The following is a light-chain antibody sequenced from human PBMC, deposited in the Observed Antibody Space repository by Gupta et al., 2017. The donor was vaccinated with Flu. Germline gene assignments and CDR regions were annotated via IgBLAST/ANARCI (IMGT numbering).Light chain of an antibody. CDR1: QRVLYSSNNKNY. V-gene: IGKV4-1*01. J-gene: IGKJ2*03. CDR2: WAS. CDR3: QQYYSTPS. Sequence: DIVMTQSPDSLAVSLGERATINCKSSQRVLYSSNNKNYLAWYQQKPGQPPKLLIYWASTRETGVPDRFSGSGSGTDFTLTISSLQAEDVAVYYCQQYYSTPSFGQGTKLEIK.